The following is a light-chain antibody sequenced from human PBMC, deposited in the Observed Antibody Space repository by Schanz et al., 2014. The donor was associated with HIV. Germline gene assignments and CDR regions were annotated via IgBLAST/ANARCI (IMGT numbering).Light chain of an antibody. CDR3: QQYGTSLIT. J-gene: IGKJ5*01. V-gene: IGKV3-15*01. Sequence: DIVMTQSPATLSVSPGESAALSCRASQTVSDNFAWYQQKPGQPPRLLIYGASTRATGVPARFSGSGSGTEFTLTISSLEPEDFAVYYCQQYGTSLITFGQGTRLEI. CDR1: QTVSDN. CDR2: GAS.